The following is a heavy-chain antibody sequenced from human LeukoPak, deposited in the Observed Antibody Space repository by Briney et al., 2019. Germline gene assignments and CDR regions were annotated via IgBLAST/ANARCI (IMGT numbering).Heavy chain of an antibody. V-gene: IGHV4-61*05. CDR2: IYYSGST. Sequence: SETLSLTCTASGGSISSSSYYWGWIRQPPGKGLEWIGYIYYSGSTSYNPSLKSRVTMSVDTSKKQISLKVRSVTAADTAVYYCARTTEDCSSTSCYQYWFDPWGQGTLVTVSS. CDR3: ARTTEDCSSTSCYQYWFDP. D-gene: IGHD2-2*01. J-gene: IGHJ5*02. CDR1: GGSISSSSYY.